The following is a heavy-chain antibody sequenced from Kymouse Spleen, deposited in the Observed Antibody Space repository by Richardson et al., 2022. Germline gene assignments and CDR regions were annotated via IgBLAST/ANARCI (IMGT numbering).Heavy chain of an antibody. D-gene: IGHD6-6*01. Sequence: EVQLVESGGGLVQPGGSLRLSCAASGFTFSSYDMHWVRQATGKGLEWVSAIGTAGDTYYPGSVKGRFTISRENAKNSLYLQMNSLRAGDTAVYYCARKGAARPGGHYYYYGMDVWGQGTTVTVSS. CDR3: ARKGAARPGGHYYYYGMDV. J-gene: IGHJ6*02. CDR2: IGTAGDT. CDR1: GFTFSSYD. V-gene: IGHV3-13*01.